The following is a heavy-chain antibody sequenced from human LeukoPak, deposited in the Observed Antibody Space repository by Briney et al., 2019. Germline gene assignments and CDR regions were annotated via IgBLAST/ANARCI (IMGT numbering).Heavy chain of an antibody. CDR3: ATIAVAGTGY. D-gene: IGHD6-19*01. V-gene: IGHV1-2*02. CDR1: GYTFTGYY. CDR2: INPNSGGT. J-gene: IGHJ4*02. Sequence: ASVNVSCKASGYTFTGYYMHWVRQAPGQGLEWMGWINPNSGGTNYAQKFQSRVTMTRDTSISTAYMELSGLRSDDTAVYYCATIAVAGTGYWGQGTLVTVSS.